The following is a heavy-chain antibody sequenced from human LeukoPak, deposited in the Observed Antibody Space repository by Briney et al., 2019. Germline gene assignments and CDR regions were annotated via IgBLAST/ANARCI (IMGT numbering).Heavy chain of an antibody. J-gene: IGHJ4*02. CDR1: GYSFANYW. Sequence: GESLKISCKGSGYSFANYWIGWVRQMPGKGLEWMGIIYPGDYDTRYSPSFQGQVTISADKSITTAYLQWSSLKASDTAMYYCTRGIAEAAVTKFDYWGQGTLVTVSS. V-gene: IGHV5-51*01. CDR3: TRGIAEAAVTKFDY. D-gene: IGHD6-13*01. CDR2: IYPGDYDT.